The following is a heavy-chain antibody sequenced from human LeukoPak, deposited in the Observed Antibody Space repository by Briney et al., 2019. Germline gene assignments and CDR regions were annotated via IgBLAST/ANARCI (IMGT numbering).Heavy chain of an antibody. CDR2: INHSGST. V-gene: IGHV4-34*01. CDR3: AGGLPKPPYYFDY. J-gene: IGHJ4*02. CDR1: GGSFSGYY. Sequence: SETLSLTCAVYGGSFSGYYWSWIRQPPGKGLEWIGEINHSGSTNYNPSLKSRVTISVDTSKNQFSLKLSSVTAADTAVYYCAGGLPKPPYYFDYWGQGTLVTVSS.